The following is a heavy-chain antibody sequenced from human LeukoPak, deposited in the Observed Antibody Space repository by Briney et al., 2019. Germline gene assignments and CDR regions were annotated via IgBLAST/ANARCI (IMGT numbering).Heavy chain of an antibody. CDR2: ISSSSSYI. CDR3: ARDDGWELVDAFDI. CDR1: GFTFSRYS. J-gene: IGHJ3*02. D-gene: IGHD4-23*01. V-gene: IGHV3-21*01. Sequence: PGGSLRLSCAASGFTFSRYSMNWVRQAPGKGLEWVSSISSSSSYIYYADSVKGRFTISRDNARNSLYLQMNSLRAEDTAVYYCARDDGWELVDAFDIWGQGTMVTVSS.